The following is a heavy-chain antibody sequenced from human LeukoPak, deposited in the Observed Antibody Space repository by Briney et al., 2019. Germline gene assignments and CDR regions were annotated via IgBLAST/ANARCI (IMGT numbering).Heavy chain of an antibody. V-gene: IGHV4-4*07. CDR3: ARGRELTGVAGHYSFDY. D-gene: IGHD1-26*01. CDR1: GGSISSHY. J-gene: IGHJ4*02. CDR2: IYTTGSA. Sequence: SETLSLTCTVSGGSISSHYWSWIRQPPGKGLEWIGRIYTTGSAYYNPSLESRVTFSLDTSNDQFSLDVTSVTAADTAVYFCARGRELTGVAGHYSFDYWGQGILVSVSS.